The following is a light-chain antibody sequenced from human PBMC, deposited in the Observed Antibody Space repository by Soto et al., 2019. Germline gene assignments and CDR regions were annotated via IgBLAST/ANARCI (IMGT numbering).Light chain of an antibody. V-gene: IGKV1-27*01. Sequence: DIQMTQSPTSLSASVGDRVTITCRASQDIRNFVAWYQQKPGKAPKLLIYAASTLQSGVPSRFSGSGSGTDFTLTINIRQPEDVATYSGQKYSSVPVFGPGTKVEIK. CDR1: QDIRNF. CDR3: QKYSSVPV. CDR2: AAS. J-gene: IGKJ3*01.